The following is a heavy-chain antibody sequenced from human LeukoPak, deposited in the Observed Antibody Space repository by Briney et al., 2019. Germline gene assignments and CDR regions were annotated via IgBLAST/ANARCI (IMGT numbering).Heavy chain of an antibody. D-gene: IGHD6-13*01. Sequence: ASVKVSCKASGYTFTGYYMHWVRQAPGQGLEWMGWINPNSGGTNYAQKFQGRVTMTRDTSISTAYMELSRLRSDDTAVYYCTRGTRDSWYYFDYWGQGTLVTVSS. V-gene: IGHV1-2*02. CDR3: TRGTRDSWYYFDY. CDR1: GYTFTGYY. J-gene: IGHJ4*02. CDR2: INPNSGGT.